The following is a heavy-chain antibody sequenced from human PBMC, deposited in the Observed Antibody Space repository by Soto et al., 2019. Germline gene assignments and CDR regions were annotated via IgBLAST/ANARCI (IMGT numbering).Heavy chain of an antibody. CDR3: ARDLLGIAAAGHGY. J-gene: IGHJ4*02. V-gene: IGHV3-21*01. CDR2: ISSSSSYI. Sequence: PGGSLRLSCAASGFTFGSYSMNWVRQAPGKGLEWVSSISSSSSYIYYADSVKGRFTISRDNAKNSLYLQMNSLRAEDTAVYYCARDLLGIAAAGHGYWGQGTLVTVSS. CDR1: GFTFGSYS. D-gene: IGHD6-13*01.